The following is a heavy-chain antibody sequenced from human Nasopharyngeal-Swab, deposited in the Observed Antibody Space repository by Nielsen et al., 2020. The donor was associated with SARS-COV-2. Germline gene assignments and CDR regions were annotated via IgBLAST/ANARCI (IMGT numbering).Heavy chain of an antibody. CDR2: INWNSGSI. CDR1: GFTFDDYG. J-gene: IGHJ6*02. V-gene: IGHV3-20*04. D-gene: IGHD3-10*01. Sequence: GESLKISCAASGFTFDDYGMSWVRQAPGKGLEWVSGINWNSGSIGYADSVKGRFTISRDNAKNSLYLQMNSLRAEDTALYYCANAPLRFGGYGMDVWGQGTTVTVSS. CDR3: ANAPLRFGGYGMDV.